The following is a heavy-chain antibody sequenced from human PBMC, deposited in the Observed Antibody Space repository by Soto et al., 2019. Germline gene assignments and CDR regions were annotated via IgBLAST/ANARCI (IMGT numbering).Heavy chain of an antibody. J-gene: IGHJ4*02. CDR1: GGTFSSYA. CDR3: ARVFYSGSYYSFDY. CDR2: IIPIFGTA. D-gene: IGHD1-26*01. Sequence: ASVKVSCKASGGTFSSYAISWVRQAPGQGLEWMGGIIPIFGTANYAQKFQGRVTITADESTSTAYMELSSLRSEDTAVYYCARVFYSGSYYSFDYWGQGTLVTVSS. V-gene: IGHV1-69*13.